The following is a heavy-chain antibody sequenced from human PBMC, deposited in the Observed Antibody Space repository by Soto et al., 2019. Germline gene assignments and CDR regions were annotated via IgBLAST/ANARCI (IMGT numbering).Heavy chain of an antibody. CDR2: INLRGGTT. V-gene: IGHV1-46*02. Sequence: VQLVQSGPEVRKPGASVRLSCATSGYNFNQYYIHWVRQAPGQGLEWMGIINLRGGTTEYAHKFRGRVTVTGDTSTRTAYMELSSLRSEDTAVYFCARGPDDSDVPRWDHWGQGTLTTVSS. CDR1: GYNFNQYY. CDR3: ARGPDDSDVPRWDH. D-gene: IGHD4-17*01. J-gene: IGHJ4*02.